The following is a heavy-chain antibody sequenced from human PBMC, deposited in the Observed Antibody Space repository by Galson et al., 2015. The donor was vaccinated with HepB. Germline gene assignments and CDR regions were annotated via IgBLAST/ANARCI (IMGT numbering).Heavy chain of an antibody. Sequence: QSGAEVKKPGESLKISCTGSGYRFTNYWIGWVRQMPGKGLEWMGIIYPGDSDTRYSPSFQGQVTISADKSISTAYLQWSSLKASDTAMYYCARRGRDGYNFQNLDYWGQGTLVTVSS. D-gene: IGHD5-24*01. J-gene: IGHJ4*02. CDR1: GYRFTNYW. CDR3: ARRGRDGYNFQNLDY. CDR2: IYPGDSDT. V-gene: IGHV5-51*01.